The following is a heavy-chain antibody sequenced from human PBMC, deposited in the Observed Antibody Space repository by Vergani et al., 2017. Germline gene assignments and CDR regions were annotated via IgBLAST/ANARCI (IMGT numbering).Heavy chain of an antibody. CDR3: AKYGDYARPYWYFDL. CDR2: IYYSGST. CDR1: GGSISSGSYY. Sequence: QVQLQESGPGLVKPSQTLSLTCTVSGGSISSGSYYWSWIRQPPGKGLEWIGYIYYSGSTNYNPSLKSRVTISVDTSKNQFSLKLSSVTAADTAVYYCAKYGDYARPYWYFDLWGRGTLVTVSS. J-gene: IGHJ2*01. V-gene: IGHV4-61*01. D-gene: IGHD4-17*01.